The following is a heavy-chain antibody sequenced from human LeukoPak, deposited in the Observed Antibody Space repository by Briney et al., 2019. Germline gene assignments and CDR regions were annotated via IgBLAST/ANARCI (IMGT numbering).Heavy chain of an antibody. CDR1: GDSVRTSNYY. V-gene: IGHV4-61*01. Sequence: SETLSLTCTVSGDSVRTSNYYWSWIRQPPGKGLEWIGYIHYSGNTNYNTSLKSRVTISVDTSKSQFSLKLSSVTAADTAVYYCARLTRGSGNYFENWGQGTLVTVSS. J-gene: IGHJ4*02. CDR2: IHYSGNT. CDR3: ARLTRGSGNYFEN. D-gene: IGHD1-1*01.